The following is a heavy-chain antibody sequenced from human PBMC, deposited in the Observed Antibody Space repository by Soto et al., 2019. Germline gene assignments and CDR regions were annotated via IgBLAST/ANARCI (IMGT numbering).Heavy chain of an antibody. Sequence: TVSLTCAVSGGYIRCSNWWSCLRPPRAKGLEWLGEINHCGSTNYNPSLKSRVTISVDTPKNQFSLKLSSVTAADTAVYYCARGPNGITICGVVTLAYYGRAGWGQGTTGTVAS. CDR2: INHCGST. CDR1: GGYIRCSNW. D-gene: IGHD3-3*01. CDR3: ARGPNGITICGVVTLAYYGRAG. V-gene: IGHV4-4*02. J-gene: IGHJ6*02.